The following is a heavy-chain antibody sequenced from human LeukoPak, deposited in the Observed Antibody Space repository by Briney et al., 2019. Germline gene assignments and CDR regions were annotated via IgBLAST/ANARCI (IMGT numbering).Heavy chain of an antibody. V-gene: IGHV4-34*01. CDR3: ARGLEYDILTGYPEYFQH. Sequence: SETLSLTCAVYGGSFSGYYWRWIRQPPGKGLEWIGEINHSGSTNYNPSLKSRVTISVDTSKNQFSLKLSSVTAADTAVYYCARGLEYDILTGYPEYFQHWGQGTLVTVSS. D-gene: IGHD3-9*01. CDR2: INHSGST. J-gene: IGHJ1*01. CDR1: GGSFSGYY.